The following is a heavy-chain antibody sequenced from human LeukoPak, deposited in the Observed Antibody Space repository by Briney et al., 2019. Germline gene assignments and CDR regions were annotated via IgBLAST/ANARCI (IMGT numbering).Heavy chain of an antibody. J-gene: IGHJ4*02. CDR3: ARGDSGYDFAPFDY. CDR2: ISANNGNT. CDR1: GYTFTRYG. V-gene: IGHV1-18*01. D-gene: IGHD5-12*01. Sequence: GASVKVSCKASGYTFTRYGIIWVRQAPGQGLEGMGWISANNGNTNYAQKLQGRVTMTTDTSTSTAYMELRSLRSDDTAVYYCARGDSGYDFAPFDYWGQGTLVTVSS.